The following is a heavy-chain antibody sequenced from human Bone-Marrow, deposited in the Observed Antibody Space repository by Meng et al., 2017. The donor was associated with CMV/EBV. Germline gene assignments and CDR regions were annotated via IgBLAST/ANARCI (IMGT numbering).Heavy chain of an antibody. J-gene: IGHJ4*02. V-gene: IGHV1-2*02. CDR3: ARVRGYCSRTRCYTPLGY. CDR1: VCTFTGYY. D-gene: IGHD2-2*02. Sequence: SVTDSRQGCVCTFTGYYMHWVRQAPGQGLEWMGWINPNSGGTNYAQKFQGRVTMTRDTSISTAYMELSRLRSDDTAVYYCARVRGYCSRTRCYTPLGYWGKGTLVTVSS. CDR2: INPNSGGT.